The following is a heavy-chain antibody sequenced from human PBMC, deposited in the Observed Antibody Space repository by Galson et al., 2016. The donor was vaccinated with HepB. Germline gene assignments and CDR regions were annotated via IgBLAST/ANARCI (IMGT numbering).Heavy chain of an antibody. J-gene: IGHJ6*02. V-gene: IGHV1-18*01. Sequence: SVKVSCKASGYTFTNYGISWVRQAPGQGLEWMGWIGAYNGNTKYEQKLKGRMTMTIDTSTSTAYLELRRLRSDDTAVYYCARVQSGWYGWDLPSYYYGLDVWGQGTTVTVSS. CDR2: IGAYNGNT. CDR1: GYTFTNYG. CDR3: ARVQSGWYGWDLPSYYYGLDV. D-gene: IGHD6-19*01.